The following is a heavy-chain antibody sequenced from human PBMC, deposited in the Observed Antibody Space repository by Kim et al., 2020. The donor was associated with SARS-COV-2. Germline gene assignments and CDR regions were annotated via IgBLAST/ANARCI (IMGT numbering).Heavy chain of an antibody. Sequence: SVKVSCKASGGTFSSYAISWVRQAPGQGLEWMGGIIPIFGTANYAQKFQGRVTITADESTSTAYMELSSLRSEDTAVYYCASVSGPKDIVVVPAAPGPYYYYGMDVWGQGTTVTVSS. J-gene: IGHJ6*02. CDR2: IIPIFGTA. D-gene: IGHD2-2*01. CDR3: ASVSGPKDIVVVPAAPGPYYYYGMDV. CDR1: GGTFSSYA. V-gene: IGHV1-69*13.